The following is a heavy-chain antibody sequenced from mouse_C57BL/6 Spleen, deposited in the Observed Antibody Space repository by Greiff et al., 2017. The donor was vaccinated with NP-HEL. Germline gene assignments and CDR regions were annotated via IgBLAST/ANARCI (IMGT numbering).Heavy chain of an antibody. CDR1: GYTFTSYG. CDR3: APNYYGSSYVGAMDY. D-gene: IGHD1-1*01. Sequence: VQLQQSGAELARPGASVKLSCKASGYTFTSYGISWVKQRTGQGLEWIGEIYPRSGNTYYNEKFKGKATLTADKSSSTAYMELRSLTSEDSAVYFCAPNYYGSSYVGAMDYWGQGTSVTVSS. J-gene: IGHJ4*01. V-gene: IGHV1-81*01. CDR2: IYPRSGNT.